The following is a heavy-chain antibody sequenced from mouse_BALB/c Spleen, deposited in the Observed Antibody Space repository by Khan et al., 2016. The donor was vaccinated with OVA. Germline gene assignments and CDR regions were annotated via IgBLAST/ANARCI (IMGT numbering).Heavy chain of an antibody. J-gene: IGHJ3*01. CDR3: ARSTYGYAFAY. V-gene: IGHV3-8*02. CDR1: GDSITSGY. D-gene: IGHD2-14*01. CDR2: MIFSGNT. Sequence: EVKLQESGPSLVKPSQTLSLTCSVTGDSITSGYWSWIRKSPGNKLEYMGYMIFSGNTYYNPSLKCRITITRHPSKNQYFLKLNHVTTEDTAKYFCARSTYGYAFAYWGQGTLVTVSA.